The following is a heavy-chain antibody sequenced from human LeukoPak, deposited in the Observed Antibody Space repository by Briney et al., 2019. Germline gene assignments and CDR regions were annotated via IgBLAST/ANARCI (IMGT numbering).Heavy chain of an antibody. CDR1: GYTFISYG. Sequence: ASVKVSCKASGYTFISYGINWVRQAPGQGLEWMGWISAYNGNTNYAQSLRGRVTMTTDTSTSTVYMEMRSLTSDDTAVYYCARDLDQYNGRFGGFGHDFWGQGTLVTVSS. D-gene: IGHD3-10*01. V-gene: IGHV1-18*01. CDR3: ARDLDQYNGRFGGFGHDF. J-gene: IGHJ4*02. CDR2: ISAYNGNT.